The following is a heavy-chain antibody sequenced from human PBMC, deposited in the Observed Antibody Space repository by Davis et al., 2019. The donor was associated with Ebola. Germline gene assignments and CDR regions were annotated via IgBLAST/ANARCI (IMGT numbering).Heavy chain of an antibody. CDR1: GFTFSDYG. Sequence: PGGSLRLSCAASGFTFSDYGIHWVRQAPGKGLEWVAVISYDGSQKYYEDSVKGRFTISRDSSKNTVYLQMNSLRTEDTAVYYCAKTSLALAVAFYFDYWGQGTLVTVSS. V-gene: IGHV3-30*18. D-gene: IGHD2-8*02. CDR2: ISYDGSQK. J-gene: IGHJ4*02. CDR3: AKTSLALAVAFYFDY.